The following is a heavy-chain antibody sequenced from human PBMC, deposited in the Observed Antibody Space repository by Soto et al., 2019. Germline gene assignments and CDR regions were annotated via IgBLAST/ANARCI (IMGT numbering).Heavy chain of an antibody. CDR3: AIDSPFTIFGVVYYYGMDV. CDR1: GYTFTSYY. Sequence: ASVKVSCKASGYTFTSYYMHWVRQAPGQGLEWMGIINPSGGSTSYAQKFQGRVTMTRDTSTSTVYMDLSSLRSEDTAVYYCAIDSPFTIFGVVYYYGMDVWGQGTTVTVSS. V-gene: IGHV1-46*01. J-gene: IGHJ6*02. CDR2: INPSGGST. D-gene: IGHD3-3*01.